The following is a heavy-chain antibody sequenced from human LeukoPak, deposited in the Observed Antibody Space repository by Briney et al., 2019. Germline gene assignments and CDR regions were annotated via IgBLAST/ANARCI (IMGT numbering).Heavy chain of an antibody. CDR2: IYSGGST. Sequence: GGSLRLSCAASGFTVSSNYMSWVRQAPGKGLEWVSVIYSGGSTYYADSVKGRFTISRHNSKNTLYLQMNILRAEDTAVYYCARALAYCGGDCYYFDYWGQGTLVTVSS. D-gene: IGHD2-21*02. V-gene: IGHV3-53*04. CDR3: ARALAYCGGDCYYFDY. J-gene: IGHJ4*02. CDR1: GFTVSSNY.